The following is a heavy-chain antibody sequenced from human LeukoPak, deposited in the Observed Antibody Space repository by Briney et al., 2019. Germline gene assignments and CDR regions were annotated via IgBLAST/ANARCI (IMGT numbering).Heavy chain of an antibody. V-gene: IGHV1-8*03. CDR1: GYTFTSYD. CDR2: MNPNSGNT. Sequence: ASVKVSCKASGYTFTSYDINWVRQATGQGLEWMGWMNPNSGNTGYAQKFQGRVTITRNTSISTAYMELSSLRSEDTAVYYCAREDYYDSVSNDYWGQGTLVTVSS. CDR3: AREDYYDSVSNDY. D-gene: IGHD3-22*01. J-gene: IGHJ4*02.